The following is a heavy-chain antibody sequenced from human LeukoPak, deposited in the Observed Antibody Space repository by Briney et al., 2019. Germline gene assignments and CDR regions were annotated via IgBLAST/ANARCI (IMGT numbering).Heavy chain of an antibody. CDR2: ISAYNGNT. CDR3: ARDDYDSSSYYYPYYFDY. Sequence: ASVKVSCKASGYTFTSYGISWVRQAPGQGLEWMGWISAYNGNTNYAQKLQGRVTMTTDTSTSTAYMELRSLRSDDTAVYYCARDDYDSSSYYYPYYFDYWGQGTLVTVSS. V-gene: IGHV1-18*01. J-gene: IGHJ4*02. CDR1: GYTFTSYG. D-gene: IGHD3-22*01.